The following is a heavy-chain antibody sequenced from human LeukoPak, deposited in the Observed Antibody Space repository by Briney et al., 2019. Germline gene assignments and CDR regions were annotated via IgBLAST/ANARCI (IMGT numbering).Heavy chain of an antibody. D-gene: IGHD6-13*01. V-gene: IGHV3-30*18. CDR2: ISYDGSNK. CDR3: AKDSSSWYGWFDP. J-gene: IGHJ5*02. CDR1: GFTYSSYG. Sequence: GGSLRLSCAASGFTYSSYGMHWVRQAPGKGLEWVAVISYDGSNKYYADSVKGRFTISRDNSKNTLYLQMNSLRAEDTAVYYCAKDSSSWYGWFDPWGQGTLVTVSS.